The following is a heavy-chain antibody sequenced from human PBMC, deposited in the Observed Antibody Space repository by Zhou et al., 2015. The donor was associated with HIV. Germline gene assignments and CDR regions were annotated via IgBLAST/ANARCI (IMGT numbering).Heavy chain of an antibody. J-gene: IGHJ3*01. Sequence: LVQSETEVKKPGSSVKVSCKATGGTFSGSDISWVRQAPGQGLEWMGSITPMFETETYAEKFRARLTITVDKSTSAAYMELSSLTSEDAAVYFCARSNVNHDYAFDLWGQGTKVIVSS. CDR3: ARSNVNHDYAFDL. CDR1: GGTFSGSD. CDR2: ITPMFETE. D-gene: IGHD3-16*01. V-gene: IGHV1-69*06.